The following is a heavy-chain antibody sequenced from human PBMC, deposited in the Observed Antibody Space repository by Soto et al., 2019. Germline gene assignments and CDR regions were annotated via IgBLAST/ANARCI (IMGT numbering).Heavy chain of an antibody. CDR3: ARVGYYYDSSGYYLSFDY. J-gene: IGHJ4*02. CDR1: GYTFTSYD. CDR2: MDPNSGNT. Sequence: ASVKVSCKASGYTFTSYDINWVRQATGQGLEWMGWMDPNSGNTGYAQKFQGRVTMTRNTSISTAYMELSSLRSEDTAVYYCARVGYYYDSSGYYLSFDYWGQGTLVTVSS. D-gene: IGHD3-22*01. V-gene: IGHV1-8*01.